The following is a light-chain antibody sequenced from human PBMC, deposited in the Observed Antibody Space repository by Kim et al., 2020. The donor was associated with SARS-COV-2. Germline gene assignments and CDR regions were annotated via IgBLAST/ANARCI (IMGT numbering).Light chain of an antibody. CDR2: DAS. J-gene: IGKJ1*01. CDR3: QQYGSSPWT. CDR1: QSVSSSY. Sequence: CPGERDTRSCRASQSVSSSYLAGYQQKPGQAPRLLMYDASSRATGIPDRFSGSGSGTDFTLTISRLEPEDFAVYYCQQYGSSPWTFGQGTKVDIK. V-gene: IGKV3-20*01.